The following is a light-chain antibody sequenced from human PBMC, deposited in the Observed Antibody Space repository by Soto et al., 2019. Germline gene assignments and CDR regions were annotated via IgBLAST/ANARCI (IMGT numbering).Light chain of an antibody. Sequence: DVGMTQTPLSLSVAPGQPGSISCKSSQSLLHITGETFLFWYLQKPGQSPQLLIYEVSTRVSGVPDRFSGSGSGTDFTLEISRVETDDVGIYYCMQSTQLPPTFGQGTRLEI. CDR1: QSLLHITGETF. V-gene: IGKV2D-29*02. J-gene: IGKJ5*01. CDR2: EVS. CDR3: MQSTQLPPT.